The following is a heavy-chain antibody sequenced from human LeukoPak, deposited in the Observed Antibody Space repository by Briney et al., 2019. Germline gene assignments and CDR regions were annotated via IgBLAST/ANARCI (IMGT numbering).Heavy chain of an antibody. J-gene: IGHJ4*02. D-gene: IGHD6-13*01. Sequence: GGSLRLSCAASGFTFSSYHINWVRQAPGKGLEWVSSISSNSDYLYYADSVKGRFSISRDNAKNSLYLQINSLRAEDTAVYYCAKTGYTASWHIFDYWGQGTLVTVSS. V-gene: IGHV3-21*01. CDR2: ISSNSDYL. CDR1: GFTFSSYH. CDR3: AKTGYTASWHIFDY.